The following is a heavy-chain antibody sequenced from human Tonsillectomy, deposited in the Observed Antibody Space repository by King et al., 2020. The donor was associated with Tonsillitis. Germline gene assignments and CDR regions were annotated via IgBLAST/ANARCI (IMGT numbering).Heavy chain of an antibody. CDR1: GLTFSSYA. CDR2: ISGSGGST. D-gene: IGHD5-24*01. V-gene: IGHV3-23*04. CDR3: AKSRTEMATSPFDN. J-gene: IGHJ4*02. Sequence: VQLVESGGGVVQPGGSLRLSCAASGLTFSSYAMSWVRQAPGKGLEWVSRISGSGGSTDYADSVKGRFTISRDNSKNTLYLQMSILRAEDTAVYYCAKSRTEMATSPFDNWGQGTLVTVFS.